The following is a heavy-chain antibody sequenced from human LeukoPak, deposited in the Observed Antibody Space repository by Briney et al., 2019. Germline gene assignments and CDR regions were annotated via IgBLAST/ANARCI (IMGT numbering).Heavy chain of an antibody. CDR2: ISGSGGST. V-gene: IGHV3-23*01. CDR1: GFTFSSYA. CDR3: ANRPPYSSSSENWFDP. Sequence: PGGSLRLSCAASGFTFSSYAMSWLRQAPGKGLERVLAISGSGGSTYYADSVKGRFTISRDNSKNTLYLQMNSPRAEDTAVYYCANRPPYSSSSENWFDPWGQGTLVTVSS. D-gene: IGHD6-6*01. J-gene: IGHJ5*02.